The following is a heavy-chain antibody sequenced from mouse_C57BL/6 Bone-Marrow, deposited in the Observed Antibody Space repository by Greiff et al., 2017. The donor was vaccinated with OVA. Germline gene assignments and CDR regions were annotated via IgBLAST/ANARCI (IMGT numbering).Heavy chain of an antibody. CDR2: IRSKSNNYAT. Sequence: EVKVVESGGGLVKPGGSLKLSCAASGFSFNTYAMNWVRQAPGKGLEWVARIRSKSNNYATYYADSVKDRFTISRDDSESMLYLQMNNLKTEDTAMYYCVRQGYDGFLYYFDYWGQGTTLTVSS. CDR3: VRQGYDGFLYYFDY. J-gene: IGHJ2*01. D-gene: IGHD2-3*01. V-gene: IGHV10-1*01. CDR1: GFSFNTYA.